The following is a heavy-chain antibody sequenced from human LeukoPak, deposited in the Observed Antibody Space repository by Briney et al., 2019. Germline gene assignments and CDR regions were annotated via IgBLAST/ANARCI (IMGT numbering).Heavy chain of an antibody. V-gene: IGHV4-39*01. CDR2: IYYSGST. J-gene: IGHJ4*02. D-gene: IGHD5-18*01. CDR1: GGSISSYC. CDR3: ARRSRGYSYGSFDY. Sequence: PSETLSLTCTVSGGSISSYCWSWIRQPPGKGLEWIGSIYYSGSTYYNPSLKSRVTISVDTSKNQFSLKLSSVTAADTAVYYCARRSRGYSYGSFDYWGQGTLVTVSS.